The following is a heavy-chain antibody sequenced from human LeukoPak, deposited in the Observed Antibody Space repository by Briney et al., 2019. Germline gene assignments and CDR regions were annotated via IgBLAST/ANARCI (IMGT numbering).Heavy chain of an antibody. Sequence: GGSLRLSCAASGFSFDDYGLTWVRQAPGKGLEWVSGINWNGDSTGYADSVKGRFTISRDNAKNSLYLQMNSLRAEDTALYYCARDLRVVITGSFDSWGQGTLVTVSS. CDR2: INWNGDST. D-gene: IGHD3-22*01. CDR3: ARDLRVVITGSFDS. V-gene: IGHV3-20*04. CDR1: GFSFDDYG. J-gene: IGHJ4*02.